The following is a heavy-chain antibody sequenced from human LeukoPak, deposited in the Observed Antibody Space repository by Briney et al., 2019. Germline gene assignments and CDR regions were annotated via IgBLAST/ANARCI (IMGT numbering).Heavy chain of an antibody. V-gene: IGHV3-23*01. J-gene: IGHJ4*02. Sequence: PGGSLRLSCAASGFTFSSYAMSWVRQAPGKGLEWVSAISGSGGSTYYADSVKGRFTISRDNSKNTLYLQMNSLRAEDTAVYYCAKDPPRGPQEEGVGDYWGQGTLVTVSS. CDR3: AKDPPRGPQEEGVGDY. CDR1: GFTFSSYA. D-gene: IGHD3-3*01. CDR2: ISGSGGST.